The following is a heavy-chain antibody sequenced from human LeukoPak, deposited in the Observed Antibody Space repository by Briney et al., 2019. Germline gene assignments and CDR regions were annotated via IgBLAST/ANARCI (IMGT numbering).Heavy chain of an antibody. CDR1: GFTFSSYA. D-gene: IGHD5-24*01. Sequence: PGGSLRLSCAASGFTFSSYAMHWVRQAPGKGLEWVTLISYDGGNKYYADSVKGRFTISRDNSKNTLYLQMNSLRAEDTGSYYCARVSGKGWLQLGYFDYWGQGTLVTVSS. V-gene: IGHV3-30-3*01. CDR2: ISYDGGNK. J-gene: IGHJ4*02. CDR3: ARVSGKGWLQLGYFDY.